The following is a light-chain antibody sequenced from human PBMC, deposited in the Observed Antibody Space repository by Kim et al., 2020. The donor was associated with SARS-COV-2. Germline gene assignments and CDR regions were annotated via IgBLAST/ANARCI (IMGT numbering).Light chain of an antibody. CDR3: QQYYSTPYT. V-gene: IGKV1-17*01. CDR2: GAS. CDR1: QDIRND. J-gene: IGKJ2*01. Sequence: SASVGDRVTITCRASQDIRNDLGWYQQNPGRAPKRLIYGASSLQSGVPSRFSGSGSGTEFTLTISSVQPEDVAVYYCQQYYSTPYTFGQGTKLEI.